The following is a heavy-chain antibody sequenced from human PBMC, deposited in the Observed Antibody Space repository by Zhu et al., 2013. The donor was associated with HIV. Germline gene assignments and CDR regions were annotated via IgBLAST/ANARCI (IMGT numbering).Heavy chain of an antibody. CDR2: IGSSGGGI. CDR1: GFTFSRYE. CDR3: ARLYNSNDEFDH. D-gene: IGHD1-20*01. Sequence: EVQLVESGGGLVQPGGSLRLSCVASGFTFSRYEMSWVRQAPGKGLECVSIIGSSGGGIHYSDSVKGRFTISRDNAKNSLYLQMNSLRAEDTAVYYCARLYNSNDEFDHWGQGTLVTVSS. V-gene: IGHV3-48*03. J-gene: IGHJ4*02.